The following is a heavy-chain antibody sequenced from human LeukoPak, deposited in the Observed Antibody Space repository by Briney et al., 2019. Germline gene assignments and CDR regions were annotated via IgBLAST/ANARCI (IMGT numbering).Heavy chain of an antibody. V-gene: IGHV3-30*02. D-gene: IGHD6-19*01. J-gene: IGHJ4*02. CDR2: IHYDGSNK. Sequence: GGSLRLSCAASGFTFSSYAMHWVRQAPGKGQEWVAFIHYDGSNKFYVDSLNGRFTISRDNSKSTVFLQMNSLRPEDTAVYYCAKVHGLFSSGWPFYFDSWGQGTLVTVSS. CDR3: AKVHGLFSSGWPFYFDS. CDR1: GFTFSSYA.